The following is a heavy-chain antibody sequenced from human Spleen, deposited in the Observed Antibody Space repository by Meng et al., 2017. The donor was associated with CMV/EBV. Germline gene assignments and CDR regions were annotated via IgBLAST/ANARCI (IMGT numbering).Heavy chain of an antibody. V-gene: IGHV5-51*01. Sequence: SCKGSGYSFTSYWIGWVRKMPERGLEWMGIIYPGDSDNRYSPSFKGQVTISDDKSISTAYLQWSSLKASDTAMYYCARHERYGGYFDYWGQGTLVTVSS. CDR3: ARHERYGGYFDY. D-gene: IGHD1-26*01. J-gene: IGHJ4*02. CDR2: IYPGDSDN. CDR1: GYSFTSYW.